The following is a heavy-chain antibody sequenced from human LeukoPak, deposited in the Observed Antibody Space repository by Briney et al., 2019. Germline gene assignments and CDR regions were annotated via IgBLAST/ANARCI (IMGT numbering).Heavy chain of an antibody. V-gene: IGHV4-59*01. CDR2: SSYTGSP. Sequence: SETLSLTCTVSGASINSYHWSWIRQPPGKALEWIGYSSYTGSPKYTPSLKSRVIMSKDTSKNQISLKLSAVTAADTAVYYCARGDGYSPGFDTWGQGALVTVSP. J-gene: IGHJ5*02. CDR3: ARGDGYSPGFDT. D-gene: IGHD5-24*01. CDR1: GASINSYH.